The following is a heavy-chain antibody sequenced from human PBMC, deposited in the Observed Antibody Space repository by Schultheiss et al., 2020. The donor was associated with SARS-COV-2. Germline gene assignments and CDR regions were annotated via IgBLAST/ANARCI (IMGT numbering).Heavy chain of an antibody. J-gene: IGHJ4*02. CDR1: GFTFSSYA. V-gene: IGHV3-30*01. CDR3: ARDWHDYFDY. Sequence: GGSLRLSCAASGFTFSSYAMHWVRQAPGKGLEWVAVISYDGSNKYYADSVKGRFTISRDNSKNTLYLQMNSLRAEDTAVYYCARDWHDYFDYWGQGTLVTVSS. CDR2: ISYDGSNK.